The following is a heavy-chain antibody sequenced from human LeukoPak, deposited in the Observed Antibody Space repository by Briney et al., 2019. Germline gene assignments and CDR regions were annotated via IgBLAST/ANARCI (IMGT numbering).Heavy chain of an antibody. CDR2: IYYSGTT. D-gene: IGHD2-2*01. CDR1: GGSISSSSYY. Sequence: PSETLSLTCTVSGGSISSSSYYWGWIRQPPGKGLEWIGSIYYSGTTYYNPSLKSRVTISVDTSKNQFSLKLNSVTAADTAVYYCARALIVVVPAATPDWGQGALVTVSS. CDR3: ARALIVVVPAATPD. J-gene: IGHJ4*02. V-gene: IGHV4-39*01.